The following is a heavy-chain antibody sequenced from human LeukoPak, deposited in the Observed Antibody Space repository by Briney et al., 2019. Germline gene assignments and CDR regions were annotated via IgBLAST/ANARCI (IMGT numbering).Heavy chain of an antibody. V-gene: IGHV3-48*04. Sequence: PGGSLRLSCAASGFTFSSYSMNWVRQAPGKGLEWVSYISSSSSTIYYADSVKGRFTISRDNAKNSLYLQMNSLRADDTAVYYCAKNYGTSRPFYDYWGQGIVVTVSS. CDR2: ISSSSSTI. D-gene: IGHD4-17*01. CDR1: GFTFSSYS. CDR3: AKNYGTSRPFYDY. J-gene: IGHJ4*02.